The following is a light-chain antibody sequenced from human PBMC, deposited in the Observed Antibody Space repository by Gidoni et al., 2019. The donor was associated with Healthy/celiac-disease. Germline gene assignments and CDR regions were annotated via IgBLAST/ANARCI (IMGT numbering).Light chain of an antibody. V-gene: IGKV3-11*01. CDR2: DAS. Sequence: EIVLTQSPATLSLSPGERATLSCRASQSVSSYLLIYDASNRATGIPARFSGSGSGTDFTLTISSLEPEDFAVYYCQQRSNWPPLFTFGPGIKVDIK. CDR3: QQRSNWPPLFT. J-gene: IGKJ3*01. CDR1: QSVSSY.